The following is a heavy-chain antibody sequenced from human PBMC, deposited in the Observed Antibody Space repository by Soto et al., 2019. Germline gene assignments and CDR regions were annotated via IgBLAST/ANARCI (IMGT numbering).Heavy chain of an antibody. CDR3: ARDFLYCSSTSCYTFDP. Sequence: SETLSLTCTVSGGSISSYYWSWIRQAAGKGLEWIGRIYTSGSTNYNPSLKSRVTMSVDTSKNQFSLKLSSVTAADTAVYYCARDFLYCSSTSCYTFDPWGQGTLVTVSS. D-gene: IGHD2-2*02. CDR2: IYTSGST. J-gene: IGHJ5*02. CDR1: GGSISSYY. V-gene: IGHV4-4*07.